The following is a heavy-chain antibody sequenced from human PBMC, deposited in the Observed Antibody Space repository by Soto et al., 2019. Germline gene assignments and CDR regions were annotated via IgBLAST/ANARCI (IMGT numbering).Heavy chain of an antibody. CDR2: IYYSGST. D-gene: IGHD3-9*01. J-gene: IGHJ5*02. Sequence: PSETLSLTCTVSGGSISSGGYYWSWIRQHPEKGQEWIGYIYYSGSTYYNPSLKSRVTISVDTSKNQFSLKLSSVTAADTAVYYCARAGKYYDILTGYYLAKYNWFDPWGQGTLVTVSS. CDR1: GGSISSGGYY. V-gene: IGHV4-31*03. CDR3: ARAGKYYDILTGYYLAKYNWFDP.